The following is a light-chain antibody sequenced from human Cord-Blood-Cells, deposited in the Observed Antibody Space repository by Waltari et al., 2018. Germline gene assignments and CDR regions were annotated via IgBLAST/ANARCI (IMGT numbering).Light chain of an antibody. V-gene: IGLV1-47*01. CDR2: RNN. J-gene: IGLJ1*01. CDR3: AAWDDSLSGYV. Sequence: QSVLTQPTSASGTPGQRVTLSCSGRSSNHGSNYVYWYQQLPGTAPKLLIYRNNQRPSGVPDRFSGSKSGTSASLAISGLRSEDEADYYCAAWDDSLSGYVFGTGTKVTVL. CDR1: SSNHGSNY.